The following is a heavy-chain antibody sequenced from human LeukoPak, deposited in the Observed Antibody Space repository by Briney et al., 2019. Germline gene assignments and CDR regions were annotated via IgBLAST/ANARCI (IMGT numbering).Heavy chain of an antibody. CDR1: GFTFSSYA. J-gene: IGHJ3*02. V-gene: IGHV3-23*01. Sequence: GGSLRLSCAASGFTFSSYAMSWVRQAPGKGLEWVSAISGSGGSTYYADSVKGRFTISRDNSKNTLYLQMNSLRAEDTAVYYCAKGLSYYYDSSGIRGAFDIWGQGTMVTVSS. D-gene: IGHD3-22*01. CDR2: ISGSGGST. CDR3: AKGLSYYYDSSGIRGAFDI.